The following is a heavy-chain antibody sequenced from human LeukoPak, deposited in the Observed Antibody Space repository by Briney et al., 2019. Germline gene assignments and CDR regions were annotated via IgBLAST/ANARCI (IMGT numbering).Heavy chain of an antibody. J-gene: IGHJ6*03. CDR3: ARHGYCSSTSCYAAYYYYMDV. CDR1: GGSISSSSYY. D-gene: IGHD2-2*01. Sequence: PSETLSLTCTVSGGSISSSSYYWGWIRQPPGKGLEWIGSIYYSGSTYYNPSLKSRVTISVDTSKNQFSLKLSSVTAADTAVYYCARHGYCSSTSCYAAYYYYMDVWGKGTTVTISS. V-gene: IGHV4-39*01. CDR2: IYYSGST.